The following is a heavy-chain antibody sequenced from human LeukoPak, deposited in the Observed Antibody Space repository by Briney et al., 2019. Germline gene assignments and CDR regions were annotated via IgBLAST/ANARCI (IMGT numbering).Heavy chain of an antibody. CDR3: AKTTAGHSSGRYPGWPVDY. D-gene: IGHD6-19*01. V-gene: IGHV3-23*01. CDR2: ISGSGGII. J-gene: IGHJ4*02. CDR1: GFAFGSYA. Sequence: GGSLRLSCAASGFAFGSYAMTWVRQAPGKGLEWVSHISGSGGIIYYTDSVKGRFTISRDNSKNTLYLQMASLRAEDTAVYYCAKTTAGHSSGRYPGWPVDYWGQGTLVTVSS.